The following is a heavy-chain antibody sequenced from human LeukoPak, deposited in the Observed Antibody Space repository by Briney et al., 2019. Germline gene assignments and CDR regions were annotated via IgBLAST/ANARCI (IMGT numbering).Heavy chain of an antibody. Sequence: ASVKVSCKASGYTFSSYGISWVRQAPGQGLEWIGWISTYNTNTHYAQKFQGRVIMTTDTAASTAYMELRSLRSDDTAVYSCARGSYYYDSSGYDYWGQGTLVTVSS. V-gene: IGHV1-18*04. D-gene: IGHD3-22*01. J-gene: IGHJ4*02. CDR1: GYTFSSYG. CDR3: ARGSYYYDSSGYDY. CDR2: ISTYNTNT.